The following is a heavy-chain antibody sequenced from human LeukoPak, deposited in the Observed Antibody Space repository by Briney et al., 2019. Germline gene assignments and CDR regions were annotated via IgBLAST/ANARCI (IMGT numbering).Heavy chain of an antibody. J-gene: IGHJ4*02. CDR3: ARSPWNLKAMPLDY. D-gene: IGHD2-2*01. CDR2: INAGNGNT. Sequence: ASVKVSCKASGYTFTIYAMHWVRQAPGQRLEWMGWINAGNGNTKYSQKFQGRVTITRDTSASTAYMELSSLRSEDTAVYYCARSPWNLKAMPLDYWGQGTLVTVSS. V-gene: IGHV1-3*01. CDR1: GYTFTIYA.